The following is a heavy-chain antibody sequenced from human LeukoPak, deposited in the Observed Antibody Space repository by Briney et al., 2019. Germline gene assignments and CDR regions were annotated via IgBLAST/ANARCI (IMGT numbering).Heavy chain of an antibody. CDR3: ARGHGSS. D-gene: IGHD6-6*01. CDR1: GITFSSYG. V-gene: IGHV3-7*01. Sequence: PGGSLRLSCAASGITFSSYGMSWVRQAPGKGLEWVANINEDGSERYYVDSVKSRFTISRDNAKSSLYLQMNSLRAEDTAVYYCARGHGSSWGQGTLVTVSS. J-gene: IGHJ4*02. CDR2: INEDGSER.